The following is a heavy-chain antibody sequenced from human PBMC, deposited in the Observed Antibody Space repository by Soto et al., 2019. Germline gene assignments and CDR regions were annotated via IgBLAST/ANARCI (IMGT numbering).Heavy chain of an antibody. V-gene: IGHV3-48*02. CDR1: GFTLSSYS. D-gene: IGHD3-22*01. J-gene: IGHJ5*02. CDR2: ISSSSSTI. Sequence: GGSLRLSCAASGFTLSSYSMNWVRQAPGKGLEWVSYISSSSSTIYYADSVKGRFTISRDNAKNSLYLQMNSLRDEDTAVYYCARGAYYDSSGIQLNWFDPSGQRTLVIVSS. CDR3: ARGAYYDSSGIQLNWFDP.